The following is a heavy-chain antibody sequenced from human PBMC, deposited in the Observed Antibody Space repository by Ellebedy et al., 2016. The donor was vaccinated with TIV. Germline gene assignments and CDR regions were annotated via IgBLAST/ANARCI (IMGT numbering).Heavy chain of an antibody. CDR2: IFPADSDT. Sequence: GESLKISCTGSGYTFINYWIGWVRQMPGKGLEWMGIIFPADSDTRYSPSFQGQVTISVDKSINTASLQWSSLKASDSAMYYCSRHVGDGSHFDYWGQGTLVTVSS. V-gene: IGHV5-51*01. J-gene: IGHJ4*02. CDR3: SRHVGDGSHFDY. D-gene: IGHD5-24*01. CDR1: GYTFINYW.